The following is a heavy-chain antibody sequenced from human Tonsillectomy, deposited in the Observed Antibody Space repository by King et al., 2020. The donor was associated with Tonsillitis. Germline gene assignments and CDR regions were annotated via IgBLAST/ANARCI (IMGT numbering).Heavy chain of an antibody. CDR2: IIPIFGTA. CDR3: ARDMTGAPYNFDY. CDR1: GGTFNSYT. V-gene: IGHV1-69*01. D-gene: IGHD3-9*01. J-gene: IGHJ4*02. Sequence: GGGGGGRGASGKVSCKASGGTFNSYTISWVRQAPGQGLEWMGGIIPIFGTANYAQKFQGRVTITADESTSTAYMELSSLRSDDTAIYYCARDMTGAPYNFDYWGQGTLVTVSS.